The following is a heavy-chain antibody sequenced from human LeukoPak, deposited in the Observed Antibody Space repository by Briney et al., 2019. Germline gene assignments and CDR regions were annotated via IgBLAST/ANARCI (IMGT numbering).Heavy chain of an antibody. CDR3: ATRRYDSSGFDH. J-gene: IGHJ4*02. Sequence: GGSLRLSCAASGFTFSTYAMSWVRQAPGRGLEWVSAISSSGGSTYYADSVKGRFTISRDNSKNTLYLQMNGLRAEDTAVYYCATRRYDSSGFDHWGQGTLVTVSS. D-gene: IGHD3-22*01. CDR2: ISSSGGST. CDR1: GFTFSTYA. V-gene: IGHV3-23*01.